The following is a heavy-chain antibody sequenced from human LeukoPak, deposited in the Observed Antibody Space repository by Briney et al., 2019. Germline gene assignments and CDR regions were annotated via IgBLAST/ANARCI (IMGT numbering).Heavy chain of an antibody. Sequence: ASVKVSCKASGYTFTSHGINWVRQAPGQGLEWMGWISGYNGNTDYAQKFQGRVTMTTDRSTNTVYLELRSLRSDDTAVYYCARDRPTMITFGGVIIAAYWGQGTLVSVSS. V-gene: IGHV1-18*01. CDR3: ARDRPTMITFGGVIIAAY. CDR1: GYTFTSHG. D-gene: IGHD3-16*02. J-gene: IGHJ4*02. CDR2: ISGYNGNT.